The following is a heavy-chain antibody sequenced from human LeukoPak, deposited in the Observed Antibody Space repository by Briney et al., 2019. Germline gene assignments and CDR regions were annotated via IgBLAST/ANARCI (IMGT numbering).Heavy chain of an antibody. V-gene: IGHV5-51*01. CDR2: IYPGDSDT. D-gene: IGHD3-22*01. CDR1: GYSFTNYW. CDR3: ARRGYDSSGYRDAFDI. J-gene: IGHJ3*02. Sequence: GESLKISCQASGYSFTNYWIGWVRQMPGKGLEWMGIIYPGDSDTTYSPSFQGQVTISADKSISTAYLQWSSLKASDTAMYYCARRGYDSSGYRDAFDIWGQGTMVTVSS.